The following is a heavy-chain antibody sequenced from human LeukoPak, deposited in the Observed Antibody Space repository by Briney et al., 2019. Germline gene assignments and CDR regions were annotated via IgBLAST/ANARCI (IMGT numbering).Heavy chain of an antibody. CDR3: AKDRRGYSGYALMGGFDY. J-gene: IGHJ4*02. Sequence: GGSLRLSCAASGFTFSTYWMTWVRQAPGKGLEWVAHVKPDGSDTLSLDSVRGRFTISRDNAKNSLYLQMNSLRAEDTAVYYCAKDRRGYSGYALMGGFDYWGQGTLVTVSS. CDR2: VKPDGSDT. D-gene: IGHD5-12*01. CDR1: GFTFSTYW. V-gene: IGHV3-7*01.